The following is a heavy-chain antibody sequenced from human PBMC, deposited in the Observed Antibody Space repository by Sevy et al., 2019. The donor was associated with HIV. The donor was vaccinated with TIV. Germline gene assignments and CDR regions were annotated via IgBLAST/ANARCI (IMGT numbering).Heavy chain of an antibody. CDR3: ARVGVRFLEWFAGGMDV. J-gene: IGHJ6*02. CDR1: GFTFSSYS. V-gene: IGHV3-21*04. D-gene: IGHD3-3*01. CDR2: ISSSGSTI. Sequence: GGSLRLSCAASGFTFSSYSMNWVRQAPGKGLEWVSSISSSGSTIYYADSVKGRFTISRDNAKNSLYLQMNSLRAEDTAVYYCARVGVRFLEWFAGGMDVWGQGTTVTVSS.